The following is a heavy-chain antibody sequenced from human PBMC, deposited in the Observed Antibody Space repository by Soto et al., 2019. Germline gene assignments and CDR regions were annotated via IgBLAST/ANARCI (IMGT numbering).Heavy chain of an antibody. J-gene: IGHJ5*02. CDR2: SYYSGRT. CDR1: GGSINNYY. D-gene: IGHD2-2*01. V-gene: IGHV4-59*12. Sequence: SSETLSLTCTVSGGSINNYYWSWIRQPPGKGLEWIGYSYYSGRTSYNPSLKSRVTISVDTSKNQFSLKLSSVTAADTAVYNCARVPDRWGQGTLVT. CDR3: ARVPDR.